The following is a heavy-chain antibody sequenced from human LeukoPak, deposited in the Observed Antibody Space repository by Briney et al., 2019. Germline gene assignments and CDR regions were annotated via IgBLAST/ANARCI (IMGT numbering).Heavy chain of an antibody. J-gene: IGHJ5*02. V-gene: IGHV3-11*06. CDR1: GFTFSDYY. D-gene: IGHD5-12*01. CDR2: ISSSSSYT. Sequence: KSGGSLRLSCAASGFTFSDYYMSWIRQAPGKGLEWVSYISSSSSYTNYADSVKGRFTISRDSAKNSLYLQMNRLRAEDTAVYYCARLLPPIVATSHWFDPWGQGTLVTVSS. CDR3: ARLLPPIVATSHWFDP.